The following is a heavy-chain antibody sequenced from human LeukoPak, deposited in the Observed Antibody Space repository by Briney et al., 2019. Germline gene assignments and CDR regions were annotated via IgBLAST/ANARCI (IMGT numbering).Heavy chain of an antibody. J-gene: IGHJ2*01. D-gene: IGHD2-15*01. CDR2: IYHSGST. V-gene: IGHV4-30-2*01. CDR1: GGSISSGGYS. Sequence: SETLSLTCAVSGGSISSGGYSWSWIRQPPGKGLEWIGYIYHSGSTYYNPSLKSRVTISVDRSKNQFSLRLSSVTAADTAVYYCARRAGYRSGGSCYSAWYFDLWGRGTLVTVSS. CDR3: ARRAGYRSGGSCYSAWYFDL.